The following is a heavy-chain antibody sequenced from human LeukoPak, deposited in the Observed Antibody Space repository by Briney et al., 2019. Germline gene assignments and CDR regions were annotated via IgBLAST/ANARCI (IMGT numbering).Heavy chain of an antibody. Sequence: ASVKVSCKASGGTFSSYAISWVRQAPGQGLEWMGGIIPIFGTANYAQKFQGRVTITADKSTSTAYMELSSLRSEDTAVYYCARVSMEGGRYYYYYMDVWGKGTTVTVSS. CDR1: GGTFSSYA. CDR2: IIPIFGTA. J-gene: IGHJ6*03. D-gene: IGHD1-1*01. V-gene: IGHV1-69*06. CDR3: ARVSMEGGRYYYYYMDV.